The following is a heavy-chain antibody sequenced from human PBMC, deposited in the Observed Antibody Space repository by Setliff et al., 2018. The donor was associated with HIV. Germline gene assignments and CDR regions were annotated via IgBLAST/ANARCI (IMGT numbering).Heavy chain of an antibody. CDR3: AKDQAVVTPRYDAFDI. D-gene: IGHD2-15*01. J-gene: IGHJ3*02. Sequence: PGGSLRLSCAASGFTFSNYWMSWVRQTPGKGLEWVSTVGAVGAPTHYAESVKGRFTISKDNSRDTLYLQMNSLRAEDTAVYYCAKDQAVVTPRYDAFDIWGQGTMVTVSS. CDR1: GFTFSNYW. CDR2: VGAVGAPT. V-gene: IGHV3-23*01.